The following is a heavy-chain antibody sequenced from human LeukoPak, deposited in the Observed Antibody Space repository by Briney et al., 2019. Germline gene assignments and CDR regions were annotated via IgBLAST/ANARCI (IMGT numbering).Heavy chain of an antibody. D-gene: IGHD3-16*01. V-gene: IGHV1-18*01. CDR2: IGTYNGNP. Sequence: GASVKVSCKASGYTFTTYAISWVRQAPGQGLEWMGWIGTYNGNPDYAQNLQGRVTMTTDTSTSTAYMELRNLKSDDTAVYYCAREHPGGAFDVWGRGTMVTVSS. CDR1: GYTFTTYA. J-gene: IGHJ3*01. CDR3: AREHPGGAFDV.